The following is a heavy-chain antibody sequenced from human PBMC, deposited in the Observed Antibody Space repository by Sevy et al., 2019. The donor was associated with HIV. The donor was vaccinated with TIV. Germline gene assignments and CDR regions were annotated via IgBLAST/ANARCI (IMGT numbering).Heavy chain of an antibody. Sequence: GGSLRLSCAASGFTFRTYSMNWVRQAPGKGLEWLSSISDDSRYIYYSDSVKGRFTSYRANAKNLLYLQMNNLRVEDTAIYYCARDFTIFGVVSGIDYWGQGNLVTVSS. CDR1: GFTFRTYS. CDR2: ISDDSRYI. J-gene: IGHJ4*02. CDR3: ARDFTIFGVVSGIDY. D-gene: IGHD3-3*01. V-gene: IGHV3-21*04.